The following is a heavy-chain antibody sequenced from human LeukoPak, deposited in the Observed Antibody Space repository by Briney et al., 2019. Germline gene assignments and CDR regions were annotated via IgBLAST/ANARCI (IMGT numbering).Heavy chain of an antibody. CDR2: MNPDSGDT. V-gene: IGHV1-8*01. D-gene: IGHD2-21*01. CDR1: GYAFTNYD. Sequence: ASVKVSCKASGYAFTNYDINWVRQAAGQGLEWMGWMNPDSGDTDYAQKFQGRVTMTRDTSISTAYMELSSLGSGDTAIYYCARGSVAMLFWGQGTPVTVSS. CDR3: ARGSVAMLF. J-gene: IGHJ4*02.